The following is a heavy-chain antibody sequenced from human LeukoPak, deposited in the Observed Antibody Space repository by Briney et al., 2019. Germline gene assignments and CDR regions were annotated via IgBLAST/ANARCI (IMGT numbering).Heavy chain of an antibody. J-gene: IGHJ6*03. Sequence: SETLSLTCAVYGGSFSGYYWSWIRQPPGKGLEWIGEINHSGSTNYNPSLKSRVTISVDTSKNQFSLKLSSVTAADTAVYYCARDRMVRGALMGYYYYYMDVWGKGTTVTISS. D-gene: IGHD3-10*01. CDR1: GGSFSGYY. V-gene: IGHV4-34*01. CDR2: INHSGST. CDR3: ARDRMVRGALMGYYYYYMDV.